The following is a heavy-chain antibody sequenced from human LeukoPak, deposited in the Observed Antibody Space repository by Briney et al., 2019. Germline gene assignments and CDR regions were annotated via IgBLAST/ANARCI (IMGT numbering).Heavy chain of an antibody. CDR2: ISAYNGNT. Sequence: ASVKVSCKASGYTFTSYGISWVRQAPGQGLEWMGWISAYNGNTNYAQKLQGRVTMTTDTSTSTAYMELRSLRSDDTAVYYCARDYYGSGSLTPDAFDIWGQGTMVTVSS. CDR3: ARDYYGSGSLTPDAFDI. V-gene: IGHV1-18*01. J-gene: IGHJ3*02. CDR1: GYTFTSYG. D-gene: IGHD3-10*01.